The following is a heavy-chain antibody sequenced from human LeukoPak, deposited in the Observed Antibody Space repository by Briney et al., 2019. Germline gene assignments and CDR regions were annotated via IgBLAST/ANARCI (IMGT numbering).Heavy chain of an antibody. J-gene: IGHJ4*02. CDR1: GGSISGYY. CDR3: VRGYSGYPYRLDY. V-gene: IGHV4-59*08. Sequence: SETLSLTCTVSGGSISGYYWTWIRQPPGKGLEWIGYISYSGSTSSHPSLKSRVTISLDTSKNQFSLKLTSVTAADTAVYYCVRGYSGYPYRLDYWGQGTLVTVSS. D-gene: IGHD5-12*01. CDR2: ISYSGST.